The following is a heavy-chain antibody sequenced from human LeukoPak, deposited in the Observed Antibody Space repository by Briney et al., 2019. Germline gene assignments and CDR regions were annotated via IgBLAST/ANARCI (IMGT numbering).Heavy chain of an antibody. CDR3: ARRVTGLGY. CDR1: GGSFSGYY. V-gene: IGHV4-34*01. CDR2: INHSGST. Sequence: PSETLSLTCAVYGGSFSGYYWSWIRQPPGKGLEWIGEINHSGSTNYNPSLKSRVTISVDTSKNQFSLKLSSATAADTAVYYCARRVTGLGYWGQGTLVTVSS. J-gene: IGHJ4*02. D-gene: IGHD2-21*02.